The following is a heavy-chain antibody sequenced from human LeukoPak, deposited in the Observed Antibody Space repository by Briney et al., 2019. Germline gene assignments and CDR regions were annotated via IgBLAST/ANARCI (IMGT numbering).Heavy chain of an antibody. Sequence: SQTLSLTCIVSGGSFSSDDYYWSWFRQHPGEGLEWIGYIYYSGSTYYNPSLKSRATISLDTSKNQFSLKLTSVTAADSAVYYCARRTGSFYGFDIWGQGTRVTVSS. CDR3: ARRTGSFYGFDI. CDR2: IYYSGST. V-gene: IGHV4-31*03. J-gene: IGHJ3*02. CDR1: GGSFSSDDYY. D-gene: IGHD1-26*01.